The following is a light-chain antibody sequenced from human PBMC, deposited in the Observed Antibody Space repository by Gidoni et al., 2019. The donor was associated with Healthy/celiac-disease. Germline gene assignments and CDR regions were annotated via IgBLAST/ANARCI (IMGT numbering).Light chain of an antibody. J-gene: IGKJ2*01. CDR3: QHSYSTPPT. V-gene: IGKV1-39*01. CDR1: QSSSSY. Sequence: DSQMTQPPSSLSASVGDRVTITCRASQSSSSYLNWYQKKPGKAPMLLIYSASSLQSGVPSRFSGSGSGTVFTLTISSLQPAYFSTYSCQHSYSTPPTFGQGTKLEIK. CDR2: SAS.